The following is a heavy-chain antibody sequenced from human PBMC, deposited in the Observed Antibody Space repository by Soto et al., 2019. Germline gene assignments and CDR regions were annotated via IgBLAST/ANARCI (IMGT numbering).Heavy chain of an antibody. D-gene: IGHD6-25*01. V-gene: IGHV3-7*01. J-gene: IGHJ4*02. CDR1: GFTFSTYW. CDR2: IKLDGSEK. CDR3: ARGTTAAD. Sequence: EVQLVESGGGLVQPGGSLRLSSAASGFTFSTYWMTWVRQAPGKGLEWVASIKLDGSEKQYVDSVKGRFTISRDNAKESLYLQMNSLRGEDSGLYYCARGTTAADWGQGTRVTVSS.